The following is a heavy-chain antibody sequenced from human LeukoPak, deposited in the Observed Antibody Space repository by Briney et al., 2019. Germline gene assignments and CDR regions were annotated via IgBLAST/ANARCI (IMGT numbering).Heavy chain of an antibody. CDR1: GYTFTSYG. CDR2: INPDNGNT. CDR3: ARDCSSPSYYTFDH. D-gene: IGHD2-2*01. Sequence: ASVKVSCKASGYTFTSYGISWVRQAPGQGPEWMGWINPDNGNTNYAQKFQGRITMTTDSSTSTAYMELRSLRSDDTAMYYCARDCSSPSYYTFDHWGQGTLVTVSS. V-gene: IGHV1-18*01. J-gene: IGHJ4*02.